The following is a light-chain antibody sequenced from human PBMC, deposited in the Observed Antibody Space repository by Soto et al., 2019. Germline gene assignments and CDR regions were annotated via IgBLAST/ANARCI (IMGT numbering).Light chain of an antibody. CDR3: CIYVNSGTWV. V-gene: IGLV1-40*01. Sequence: QSVLTQPPSVSGAPGQRVTISCTGSSSNIGTGYNVHWYQQLPGTAPKLLIYGNSNRPSGVPDRFSGSKSGTSASLAITGLQAEDEADYYCCIYVNSGTWVFGGGTKLTVL. J-gene: IGLJ3*02. CDR2: GNS. CDR1: SSNIGTGYN.